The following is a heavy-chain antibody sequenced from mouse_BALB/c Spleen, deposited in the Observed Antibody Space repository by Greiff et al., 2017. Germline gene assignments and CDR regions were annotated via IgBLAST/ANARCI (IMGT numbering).Heavy chain of an antibody. J-gene: IGHJ4*01. Sequence: EVQLQQSGAELVRPGALVKLSCKASGFNIKDYYMHWVKQRPEQGLEWIGWIDPENGNTIYDPKFQGKASITADTSSNTAYLQLSSLTSEDTAVYYCARLRNAMDYWGQGTSVTVSS. CDR2: IDPENGNT. CDR1: GFNIKDYY. V-gene: IGHV14-1*02. CDR3: ARLRNAMDY.